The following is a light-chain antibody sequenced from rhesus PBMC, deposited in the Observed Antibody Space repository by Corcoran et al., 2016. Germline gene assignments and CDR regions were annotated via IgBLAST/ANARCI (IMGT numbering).Light chain of an antibody. CDR1: RSISSW. CDR3: QQSSSSPFT. J-gene: IGKJ3*01. CDR2: KAS. Sequence: DIQMTQSPSSLSASVGDTVTIACRASRSISSWLAWYQQKPGKAPKLLIYKASSLQSGVPSRFSGSGSGTDFTLTISSLQSEDFATYSCQQSSSSPFTFGPGTKLDIK. V-gene: IGKV1-22*01.